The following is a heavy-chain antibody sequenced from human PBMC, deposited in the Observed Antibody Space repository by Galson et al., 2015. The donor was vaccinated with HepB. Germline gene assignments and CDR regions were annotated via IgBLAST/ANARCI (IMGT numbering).Heavy chain of an antibody. Sequence: SVKVSCKASGVTFSSYAISWVRQAPGQGLEWMGGIISIFGTANYAQTFQGRVTITADESTSTDYMELSSLRSEDTAVYYCARDPSAISYYNDSRGYSGWSDSWGQGTLVTVSS. CDR3: ARDPSAISYYNDSRGYSGWSDS. CDR2: IISIFGTA. J-gene: IGHJ5*01. V-gene: IGHV1-69*13. CDR1: GVTFSSYA. D-gene: IGHD3-22*01.